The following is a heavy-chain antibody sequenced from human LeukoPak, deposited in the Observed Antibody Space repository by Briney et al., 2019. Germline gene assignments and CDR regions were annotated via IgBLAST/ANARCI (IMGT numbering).Heavy chain of an antibody. CDR2: ISYDGSNK. V-gene: IGHV3-30*03. CDR3: ASPPPPLAPPNYYDSSGYYFDY. CDR1: GFTFSSYG. D-gene: IGHD3-22*01. Sequence: PGGSLRLSCAASGFTFSSYGMHWVRQAPGKGLEWVAVISYDGSNKYYADSVKGRFTISRDNSKNTLYLQMNSLRAEDTAVYYCASPPPPLAPPNYYDSSGYYFDYWGQGTLVTVSS. J-gene: IGHJ4*02.